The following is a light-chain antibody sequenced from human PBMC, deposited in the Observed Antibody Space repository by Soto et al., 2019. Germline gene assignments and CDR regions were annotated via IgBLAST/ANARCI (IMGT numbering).Light chain of an antibody. CDR1: SSDVGGYNY. J-gene: IGLJ2*01. CDR2: DVS. V-gene: IGLV2-11*01. CDR3: CSYAGNTLVV. Sequence: QSVLTRPRSVSGSPGQSVTISCTGTSSDVGGYNYVSWYQQNPGKAPKLMIYDVSKRPSGVSDRFSGSKSANTASLIISGLQAEDEADYYCCSYAGNTLVVFGGGTKLTVL.